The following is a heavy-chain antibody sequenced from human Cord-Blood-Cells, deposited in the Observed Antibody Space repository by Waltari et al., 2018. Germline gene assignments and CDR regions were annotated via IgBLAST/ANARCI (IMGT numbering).Heavy chain of an antibody. V-gene: IGHV3-48*03. J-gene: IGHJ4*02. CDR3: ARDKVGTSVGY. D-gene: IGHD1-1*01. CDR1: GFTFSSYE. CDR2: ISSSGSTI. Sequence: EVQLVESGGGLVQPGGSLRLSCAASGFTFSSYEMNWVRQAPGKGLEWVSYISSSGSTIYYADSGKGRFTISRDNAKNSLYLQMNSLRAEDTAVYYCARDKVGTSVGYWGQGTLVTVSS.